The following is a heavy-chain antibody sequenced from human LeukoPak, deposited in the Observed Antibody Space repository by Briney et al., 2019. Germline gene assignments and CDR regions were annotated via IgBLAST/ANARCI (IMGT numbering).Heavy chain of an antibody. D-gene: IGHD3-9*01. CDR1: GLTFSSYG. CDR2: ISGSGGST. V-gene: IGHV3-23*01. CDR3: ASTYDILTGYYSGAFDI. J-gene: IGHJ3*02. Sequence: GGSLRLSCAASGLTFSSYGISWVRQAPGKGLEWVSAISGSGGSTYYADSVKGRFTISRDNSKNTLYLQMNSLRAEDTAVYYCASTYDILTGYYSGAFDIWGQGTMVTVSS.